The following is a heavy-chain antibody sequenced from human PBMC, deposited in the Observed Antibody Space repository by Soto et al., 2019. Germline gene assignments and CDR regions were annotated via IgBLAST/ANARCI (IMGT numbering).Heavy chain of an antibody. D-gene: IGHD6-13*01. CDR1: GGSISSGDYY. CDR3: ASGLGAAAGYYFDY. J-gene: IGHJ4*02. Sequence: PSETLSLTCTVSGGSISSGDYYWSWIRQPPGKGLEWIGYIYYSGSTYYNPSLKSRVTISVDTSKNQFSLKLSSVTAADTAVYYCASGLGAAAGYYFDYWGQGTLVTVSS. CDR2: IYYSGST. V-gene: IGHV4-30-4*01.